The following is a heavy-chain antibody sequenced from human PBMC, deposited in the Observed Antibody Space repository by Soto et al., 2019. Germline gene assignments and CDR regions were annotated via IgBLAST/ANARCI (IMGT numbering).Heavy chain of an antibody. CDR2: IYYSGST. CDR1: GGSISSYY. Sequence: PSETLSLTCTVSGGSISSYYWSWIRQPPGKGLEWIGYIYYSGSTNYNPSLKSRVTISVDKSKNQFSLKLSSVTAADTAVYYCARELFGRTVWFEPWGQGTLVTVSS. J-gene: IGHJ5*02. V-gene: IGHV4-59*12. D-gene: IGHD3-10*01. CDR3: ARELFGRTVWFEP.